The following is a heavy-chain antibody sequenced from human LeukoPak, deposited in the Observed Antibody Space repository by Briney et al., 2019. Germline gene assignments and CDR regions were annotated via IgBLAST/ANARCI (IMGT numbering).Heavy chain of an antibody. CDR1: GYTFTSYA. J-gene: IGHJ6*04. V-gene: IGHV1-3*01. CDR3: ARALSRITMVRGVNGMDV. Sequence: EASVKVSCKASGYTFTSYAMHWVRQAPGQRLEWMGWINAGNGNTKYSQKFQGRVTITSDTSASTAYMELSSLRSEDTAVYYCARALSRITMVRGVNGMDVWGKGTTVTVSS. D-gene: IGHD3-10*01. CDR2: INAGNGNT.